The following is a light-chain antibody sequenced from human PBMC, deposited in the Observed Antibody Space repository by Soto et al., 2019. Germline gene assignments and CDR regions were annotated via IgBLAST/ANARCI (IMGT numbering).Light chain of an antibody. CDR1: QSVNNY. V-gene: IGKV3-11*01. CDR2: DAS. J-gene: IGKJ5*01. CDR3: QQYSNWPT. Sequence: EVVWKESPATLSISPGEGATLSCRANQSVNNYLAWYQHKPGQAPRLLVSDASDRATGIPVRFSGSGSGTEFTLTISSLETEDFAVYYCQQYSNWPTFGQGTRLEIK.